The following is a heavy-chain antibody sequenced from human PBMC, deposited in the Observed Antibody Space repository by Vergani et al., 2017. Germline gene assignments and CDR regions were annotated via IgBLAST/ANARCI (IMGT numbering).Heavy chain of an antibody. CDR2: IYYSGST. V-gene: IGHV4-31*03. CDR3: ARGSRERADYYYYMDV. Sequence: QVQLQESGPGLVKPSQTLSLTCTVSGGSISSGGYYWSWIRQHPGKGLEWIGYIYYSGSTYYNPSLKSRVTISVDTSKNQFSLKLSSVTAADTAVYYCARGSRERADYYYYMDVWGKGTTVTVSS. J-gene: IGHJ6*03. D-gene: IGHD1-1*01. CDR1: GGSISSGGYY.